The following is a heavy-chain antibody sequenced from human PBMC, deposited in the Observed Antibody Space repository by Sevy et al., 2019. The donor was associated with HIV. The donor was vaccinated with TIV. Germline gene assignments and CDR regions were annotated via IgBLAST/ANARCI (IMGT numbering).Heavy chain of an antibody. V-gene: IGHV3-48*02. CDR2: ISNTSTTI. J-gene: IGHJ6*02. CDR3: ARDSYYDTPGYLFGMDV. D-gene: IGHD3-22*01. CDR1: GFTFSSFS. Sequence: GGSLRLSCAASGFTFSSFSMNWVRQTPGKGLEWISHISNTSTTIDYADSVKGRFTISRDNAKNSLYLQMNSLRDEDTALYYCARDSYYDTPGYLFGMDVWGQGTTVTVS.